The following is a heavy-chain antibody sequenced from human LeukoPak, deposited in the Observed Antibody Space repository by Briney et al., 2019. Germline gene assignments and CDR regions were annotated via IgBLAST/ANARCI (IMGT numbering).Heavy chain of an antibody. J-gene: IGHJ4*02. V-gene: IGHV4-4*07. CDR3: ARDGGSGWFDY. CDR1: GASISSYY. CDR2: IDGSGNT. D-gene: IGHD6-19*01. Sequence: PSETLSLTCTVSGASISSYYGSWVRQPAGKGLEWIGRIDGSGNTNYNSSLKSRISVSVDTSKNQVSLKLSYVTAADTAVYYCARDGGSGWFDYWGQGTLVTVSS.